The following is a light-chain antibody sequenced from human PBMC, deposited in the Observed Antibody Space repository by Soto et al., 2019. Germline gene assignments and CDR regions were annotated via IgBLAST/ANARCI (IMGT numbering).Light chain of an antibody. CDR1: QSLSSSY. CDR3: QQYGSSVT. CDR2: GAS. V-gene: IGKV3-20*01. Sequence: IVLTQSPGTLSLSPGERATLSCRASQSLSSSYLVWYQQKPGQAPRLLIYGASSRATGIPARFSGSGSGTDFTLTISRLEPEDFAVYYCQQYGSSVTFGQGTRLEIK. J-gene: IGKJ5*01.